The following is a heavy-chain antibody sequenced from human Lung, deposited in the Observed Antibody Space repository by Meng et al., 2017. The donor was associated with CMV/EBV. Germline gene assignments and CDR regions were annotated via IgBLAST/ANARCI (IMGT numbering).Heavy chain of an antibody. CDR1: GFTVSSNY. V-gene: IGHV3-53*01. CDR3: ARADCSSTSCYKSAFDI. J-gene: IGHJ3*02. D-gene: IGHD2-2*02. CDR2: IYSGGST. Sequence: ESXKISXAASGFTVSSNYMSWVRQAPGKGLEWVSVIYSGGSTYYADSVKGRFTISRDNSKNTLYLQMNSLRAEDTAVYYCARADCSSTSCYKSAFDIWGQGTMVTVSS.